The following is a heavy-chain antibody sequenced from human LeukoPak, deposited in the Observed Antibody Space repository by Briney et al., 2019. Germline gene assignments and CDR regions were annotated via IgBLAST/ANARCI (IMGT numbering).Heavy chain of an antibody. J-gene: IGHJ4*02. CDR1: GFTFSNAW. CDR3: TTTEHDYGDYGPGG. CDR2: IKSKTDGGTT. V-gene: IGHV3-15*01. D-gene: IGHD4-17*01. Sequence: GGSLRLSCAASGFTFSNAWMSWVRQAPGKGLEWVGRIKSKTDGGTTDYAAPVKGRFTISRDDSKSTLYLQMNSLKTEDTAVYYCTTTEHDYGDYGPGGWGQGTLVTVSS.